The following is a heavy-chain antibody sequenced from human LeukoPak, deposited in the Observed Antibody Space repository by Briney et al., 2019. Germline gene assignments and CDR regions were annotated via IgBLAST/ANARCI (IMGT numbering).Heavy chain of an antibody. CDR3: ARELVAPRPHNDYYFYMDV. D-gene: IGHD5-12*01. CDR1: GAAINSGSYY. CDR2: ILTTGSA. Sequence: PSETLSLTCAVSGAAINSGSYYWTWIQQPAGKGLEWIGRILTTGSANYNPSLKSRVSISLDTSKKQFSLNLTSVTAADTAVYFCARELVAPRPHNDYYFYMDVWGKGTTVTVSS. V-gene: IGHV4-61*02. J-gene: IGHJ6*03.